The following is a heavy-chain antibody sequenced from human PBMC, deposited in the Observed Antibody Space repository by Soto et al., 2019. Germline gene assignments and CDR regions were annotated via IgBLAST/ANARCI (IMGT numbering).Heavy chain of an antibody. CDR3: ARPSGLLGQFSALVDY. CDR2: IIPIFTTT. Sequence: ASVKVSCKASGGSFSNSAIAWVRQAPGQGLEWLGMIIPIFTTTNYAQKFKDRLTITADGSTSTAYMELSGLKSEDTAVYFCARPSGLLGQFSALVDYWGQGTLVTVSS. V-gene: IGHV1-69*13. CDR1: GGSFSNSA. J-gene: IGHJ4*02. D-gene: IGHD6-6*01.